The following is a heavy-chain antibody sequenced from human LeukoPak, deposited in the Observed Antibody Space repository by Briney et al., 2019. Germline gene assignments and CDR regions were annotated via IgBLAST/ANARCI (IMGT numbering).Heavy chain of an antibody. D-gene: IGHD4-17*01. CDR2: INPNSGGT. CDR3: ARPSDNYGDDSENFWFDP. CDR1: GYTFTGYY. V-gene: IGHV1-2*02. Sequence: ASVKVSCKASGYTFTGYYMHWVRQAPGQGLEWMGWINPNSGGTNYAQKFQVRVTMTRDTSISTAYMELSTLRSDDTAVYYCARPSDNYGDDSENFWFDPWGQGTLVTVSS. J-gene: IGHJ5*02.